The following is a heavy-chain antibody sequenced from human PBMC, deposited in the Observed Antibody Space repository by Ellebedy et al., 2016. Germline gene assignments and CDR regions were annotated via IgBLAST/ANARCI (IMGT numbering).Heavy chain of an antibody. CDR1: GYTFTTFS. D-gene: IGHD3-10*01. J-gene: IGHJ4*02. V-gene: IGHV1-18*04. CDR2: VNTFSGNT. Sequence: ASVKVSCXASGYTFTTFSITWVRQVPGQGLEWMGFVNTFSGNTKLAQKFQGRVSMTTDSSTHTAYMDLRSLRSDDTAMYYCAKTSGWGYGENWGQGTLVTVSS. CDR3: AKTSGWGYGEN.